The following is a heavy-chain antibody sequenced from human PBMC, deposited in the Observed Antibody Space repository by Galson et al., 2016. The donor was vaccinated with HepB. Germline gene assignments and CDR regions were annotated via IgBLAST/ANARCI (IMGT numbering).Heavy chain of an antibody. CDR2: ISNDGSNK. V-gene: IGHV3-30-3*01. J-gene: IGHJ6*04. CDR3: ARLIASPRNDYYYYGMDV. CDR1: GFIFRSYA. Sequence: LRLSCADSGFIFRSYAMNWVRQAPGKGLEWLAVISNDGSNKYYADSVKGRFTISRDNSKNTLYLQMNSLRAEDTAVYYCARLIASPRNDYYYYGMDVWGKGTTVTVSS. D-gene: IGHD3-16*01.